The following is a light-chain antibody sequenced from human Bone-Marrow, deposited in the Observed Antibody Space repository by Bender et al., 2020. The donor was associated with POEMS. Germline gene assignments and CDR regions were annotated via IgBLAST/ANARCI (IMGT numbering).Light chain of an antibody. CDR2: EVT. J-gene: IGLJ1*01. Sequence: QSALTQPASVSGSPGQSITISCTGSSSDIGLYDFVSCYQQHPGKAPKLLIYEVTERPSGVSNRFSGSKFGNTASLTVSGLQAEDEADYYCCSDAGSGIYVFGTGT. CDR3: CSDAGSGIYV. V-gene: IGLV2-23*02. CDR1: SSDIGLYDF.